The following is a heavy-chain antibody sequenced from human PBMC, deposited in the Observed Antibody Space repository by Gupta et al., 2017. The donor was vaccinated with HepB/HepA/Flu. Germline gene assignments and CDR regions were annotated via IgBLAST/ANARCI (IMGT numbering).Heavy chain of an antibody. CDR3: AKVNTDCNQVNCVKGWFD. Sequence: EVQLLDSGGGLVQPGGSLRLSCIVSGFTFSSYAMNWFRQTPGKGREWVSGISLGKGDDTYYADYAKGRCTITRDNSKNTLYLQMNSLRAEDRDVYYCAKVNTDCNQVNCVKGWFDWGQGNLVTVSS. CDR2: ISLGKGDDT. V-gene: IGHV3-23*01. CDR1: GFTFSSYA. J-gene: IGHJ4*02. D-gene: IGHD2/OR15-2a*01.